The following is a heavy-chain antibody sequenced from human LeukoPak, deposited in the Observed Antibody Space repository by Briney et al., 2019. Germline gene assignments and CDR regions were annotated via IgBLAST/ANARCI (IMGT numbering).Heavy chain of an antibody. Sequence: SETLSLTCTVSGGSISSYYWSWIRQPAGKGLEWIGRNYTSGSTNYNPSLKSRVTMSVDTSKNQFSLKLSSVTAADTAVYYCARDREVRGANHYYYYYYMDVWGKGTTVTVSS. CDR2: NYTSGST. J-gene: IGHJ6*03. CDR3: ARDREVRGANHYYYYYYMDV. CDR1: GGSISSYY. D-gene: IGHD3-10*01. V-gene: IGHV4-4*07.